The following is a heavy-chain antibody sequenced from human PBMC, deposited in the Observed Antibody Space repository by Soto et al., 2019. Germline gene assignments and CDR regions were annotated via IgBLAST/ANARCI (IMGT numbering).Heavy chain of an antibody. CDR1: GGSISSTDW. J-gene: IGHJ4*02. CDR3: ASSKSGGSYYFDY. V-gene: IGHV4-4*02. CDR2: IYHGGST. Sequence: QVQLQESGPGLVKPSGTLALTCAVSGGSISSTDWWSWVRQPPGKGLEWIGEIYHGGSTNYNPSLKSRVTISVDRSKNQFSLKLTSVTAADTDVYYCASSKSGGSYYFDYWGQGTLVTVSS. D-gene: IGHD1-26*01.